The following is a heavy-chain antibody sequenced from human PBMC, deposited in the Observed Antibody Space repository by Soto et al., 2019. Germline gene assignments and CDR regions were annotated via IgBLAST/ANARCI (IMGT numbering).Heavy chain of an antibody. CDR3: AKLVLAARRRPFDY. V-gene: IGHV3-23*01. Sequence: PGGSLRLACAPSGFTFSTYAMSWVRQAPGKGLEWVSAISGSGGSTYYADSVKGRFTISRDNSKNTLYLQMNSLRAEDTAVYYCAKLVLAARRRPFDYWGQGTLVTVSS. CDR2: ISGSGGST. D-gene: IGHD6-6*01. CDR1: GFTFSTYA. J-gene: IGHJ4*02.